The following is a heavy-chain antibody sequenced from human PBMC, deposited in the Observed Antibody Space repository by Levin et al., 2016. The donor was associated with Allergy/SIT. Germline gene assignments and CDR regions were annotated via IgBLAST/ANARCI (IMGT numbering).Heavy chain of an antibody. J-gene: IGHJ4*02. CDR1: GFTFSSYG. V-gene: IGHV3-33*01. CDR2: VWSDGSNT. Sequence: GESLKISCAASGFTFSSYGMHWVRQAPGKGLEWVAVVWSDGSNTYHADSVKGRFSISRDNSKNTLYLQMNSLRAEDTAVYYCARDRGSYFAVDYWGQGTLVTVSS. CDR3: ARDRGSYFAVDY. D-gene: IGHD1-26*01.